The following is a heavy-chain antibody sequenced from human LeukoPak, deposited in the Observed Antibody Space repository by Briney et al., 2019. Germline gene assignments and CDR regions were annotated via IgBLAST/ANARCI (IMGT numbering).Heavy chain of an antibody. CDR3: ARERYSSSWYGSNWFDP. Sequence: SETLSLTCTVSGGSISSYYWSWIRQPAGKGLEWIGRIYTSGSTNYNPSLKSRVTMSVDTSKNQFSLKLSSVTAADTAVYYCARERYSSSWYGSNWFDPWGQGTLVTVSS. CDR1: GGSISSYY. V-gene: IGHV4-4*07. D-gene: IGHD6-13*01. J-gene: IGHJ5*02. CDR2: IYTSGST.